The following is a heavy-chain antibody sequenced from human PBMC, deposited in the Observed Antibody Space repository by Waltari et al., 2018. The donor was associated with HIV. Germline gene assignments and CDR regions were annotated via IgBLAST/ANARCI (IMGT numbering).Heavy chain of an antibody. V-gene: IGHV3-53*01. D-gene: IGHD3-3*01. CDR3: ARARTDYDFWSGNYSPDYFDY. CDR1: GITVSSNY. J-gene: IGHJ4*02. Sequence: EVQLVESGGGLIQPGGSLRLSCAASGITVSSNYMTWVREAPGKGLEWGAVIYSGCSKSNADSVKVRFTISGDKSKNTLYLQMNSLRAEDTAVYYCARARTDYDFWSGNYSPDYFDYWGQGTLITVSS. CDR2: IYSGCSK.